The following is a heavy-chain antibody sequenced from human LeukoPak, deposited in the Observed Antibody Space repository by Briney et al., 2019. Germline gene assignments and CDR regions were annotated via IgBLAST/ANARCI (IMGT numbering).Heavy chain of an antibody. J-gene: IGHJ4*02. D-gene: IGHD5-18*01. CDR3: ASDTGAGGYSYGYVY. V-gene: IGHV4-38-2*02. Sequence: SQTLSLTCTVSGYSISSGYYWSWIRQPPGKGVEWIGEINHSGSTNYNPSLKSRVTISVDTSKNQFSLKLSSVTAADTAVYYCASDTGAGGYSYGYVYWGQGTLVTVSS. CDR1: GYSISSGYY. CDR2: INHSGST.